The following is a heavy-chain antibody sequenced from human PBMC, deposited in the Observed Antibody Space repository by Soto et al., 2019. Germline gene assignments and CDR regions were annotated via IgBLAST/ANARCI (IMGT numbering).Heavy chain of an antibody. CDR1: GYTFPSYY. J-gene: IGHJ6*02. V-gene: IGHV1-46*01. D-gene: IGHD3-3*01. Sequence: GASVKVSCKASGYTFPSYYMHWVRQAPGQGLEWMGIINPSGGSTSYAQKFQGRVTMTRDTSTSTVYMELSSLRSEDTAVYYCACYDFWSGIGGYYYRMDVWGQGTTVTVSS. CDR3: ACYDFWSGIGGYYYRMDV. CDR2: INPSGGST.